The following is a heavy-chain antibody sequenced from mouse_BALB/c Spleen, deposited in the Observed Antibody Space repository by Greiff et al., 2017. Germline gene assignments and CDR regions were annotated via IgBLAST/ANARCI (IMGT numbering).Heavy chain of an antibody. V-gene: IGHV1S29*02. J-gene: IGHJ3*01. CDR2: IYPYNGGT. D-gene: IGHD2-4*01. CDR1: GYTFTDYN. CDR3: ARRGDYDDWFAY. Sequence: EVKLMESGPELVKPGASVKISCKASGYTFTDYNMHWVKQSHGKSLEWIGYIYPYNGGTGYNQKFKSKATLTVDNSSSTAYMELRSLTSEDSAVYYCARRGDYDDWFAYWGQGTLVTVSA.